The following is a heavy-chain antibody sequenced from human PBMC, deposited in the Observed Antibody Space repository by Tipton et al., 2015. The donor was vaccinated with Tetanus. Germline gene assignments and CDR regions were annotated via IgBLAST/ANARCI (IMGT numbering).Heavy chain of an antibody. CDR3: AGCSATSCYH. V-gene: IGHV4-4*07. CDR1: GDSIGTHF. J-gene: IGHJ4*02. D-gene: IGHD2-2*01. Sequence: TLSLTCTVSGDSIGTHFWTWIRQSPGRGLEWIGRVYISGSPSYNPSVKSRVTMSVDTSKSQFSLNLTSATAADTAVYFCAGCSATSCYHWGQGALVTVSS. CDR2: VYISGSP.